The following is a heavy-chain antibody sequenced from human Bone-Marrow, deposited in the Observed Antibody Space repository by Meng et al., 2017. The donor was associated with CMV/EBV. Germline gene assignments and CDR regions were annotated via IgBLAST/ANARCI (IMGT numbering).Heavy chain of an antibody. D-gene: IGHD4-17*01. J-gene: IGHJ4*02. Sequence: SCKASGYTFTSYYMHWVRQAPGQGLEWMGIINPSGGSTSYAQKCQGRVTMTRDTSTSTVYMELSSLRSEDTAVYYCARSRTYGDYEDYWGQGTLVTVSS. V-gene: IGHV1-46*01. CDR3: ARSRTYGDYEDY. CDR2: INPSGGST. CDR1: GYTFTSYY.